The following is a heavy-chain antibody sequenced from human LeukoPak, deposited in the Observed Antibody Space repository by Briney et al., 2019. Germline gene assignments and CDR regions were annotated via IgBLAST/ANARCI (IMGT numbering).Heavy chain of an antibody. J-gene: IGHJ4*02. CDR1: GGSISSGGYY. Sequence: SETLSLTCTVSGGSISSGGYYWSWIRQHPGKGLEWIGYIYYSGSTYYNPSLKSRVTMSVDTSKNQFSPKLSSVTAADTAVYYCARMMEGDFWSGYYLSSRYFDYWGQGTLVTVST. CDR3: ARMMEGDFWSGYYLSSRYFDY. CDR2: IYYSGST. V-gene: IGHV4-31*03. D-gene: IGHD3-3*01.